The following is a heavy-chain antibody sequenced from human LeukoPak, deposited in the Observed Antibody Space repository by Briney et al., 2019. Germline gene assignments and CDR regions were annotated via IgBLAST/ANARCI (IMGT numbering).Heavy chain of an antibody. CDR2: IWYDGSNK. D-gene: IGHD3-22*01. J-gene: IGHJ4*02. CDR1: GFTFSNYG. V-gene: IGHV3-33*08. Sequence: GRSLRLSCAASGFTFSNYGMPWVRQAPGKGLEWVAVIWYDGSNKYYADSVKGRFTISRDNSKNTLYLQMNSLRAEDTAVYYCARDLGYYLDYWGQGTLVTVSS. CDR3: ARDLGYYLDY.